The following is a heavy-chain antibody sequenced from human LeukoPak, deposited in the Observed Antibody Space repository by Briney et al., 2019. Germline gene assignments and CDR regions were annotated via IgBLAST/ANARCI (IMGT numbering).Heavy chain of an antibody. D-gene: IGHD3-22*01. CDR3: ARLVYDSSGYADY. CDR1: GGSISSGGYS. Sequence: SETLSLTCTVSGGSISSGGYSWSWIRQHPGKGLEWIGYIYYSGSTYYNPSLKSRVTISVDTSKNQFSLKLSSVTAADTAVYYCARLVYDSSGYADYWGQGTLVTVSS. J-gene: IGHJ4*02. V-gene: IGHV4-31*03. CDR2: IYYSGST.